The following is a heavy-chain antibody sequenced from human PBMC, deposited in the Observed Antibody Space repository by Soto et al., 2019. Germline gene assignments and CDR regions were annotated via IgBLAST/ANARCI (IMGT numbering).Heavy chain of an antibody. CDR1: GGTFSSYA. D-gene: IGHD2-15*01. CDR3: ARETPCSGGSCQAFDY. Sequence: QVQLVQSGAEVKKPGSSVKVSCKASGGTFSSYAISWVRQAPGQGLEWMGGVIPIFGTANYAQKVQGRVTITADESTSAAYMELSSLRSEDTAVYYCARETPCSGGSCQAFDYWGQGTLVTVSA. J-gene: IGHJ4*02. CDR2: VIPIFGTA. V-gene: IGHV1-69*01.